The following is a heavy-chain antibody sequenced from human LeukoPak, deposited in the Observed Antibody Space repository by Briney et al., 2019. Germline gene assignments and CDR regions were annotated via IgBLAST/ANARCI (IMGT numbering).Heavy chain of an antibody. Sequence: GGSLRLSCAASVFTFSSYAMSWVRQAPGKGLEWVSAISGSGGSTYYADSVKGRFTISRDNSKNTLYLQMNSLRAEDTAVYYCAKSNPTYYDILTGLFDYWGQGTLVTVSS. V-gene: IGHV3-23*01. CDR3: AKSNPTYYDILTGLFDY. CDR1: VFTFSSYA. D-gene: IGHD3-9*01. J-gene: IGHJ4*02. CDR2: ISGSGGST.